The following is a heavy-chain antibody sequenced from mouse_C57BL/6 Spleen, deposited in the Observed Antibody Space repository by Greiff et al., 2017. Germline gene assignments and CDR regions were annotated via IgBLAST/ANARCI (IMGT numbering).Heavy chain of an antibody. J-gene: IGHJ4*01. V-gene: IGHV2-4*01. Sequence: VQLVESGPGLVQPSQSLSITCTVSGFSLTSYGVHWVRQPPGKGLEWLGVIGSGGSTDYNAAFISRLSISKDNPKSQVFFKMNSLQADDTAIYYCATSITTVVDYYYAMDYWGQGTSVTVSS. D-gene: IGHD1-1*01. CDR1: GFSLTSYG. CDR2: IGSGGST. CDR3: ATSITTVVDYYYAMDY.